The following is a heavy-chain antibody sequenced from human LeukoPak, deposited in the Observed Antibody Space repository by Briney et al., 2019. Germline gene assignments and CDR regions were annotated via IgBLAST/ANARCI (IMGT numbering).Heavy chain of an antibody. CDR2: ISYDGSTK. V-gene: IGHV3-30-3*01. J-gene: IGHJ4*02. CDR3: AREPGGSYPPRFDY. D-gene: IGHD1-26*01. Sequence: GGSLRLSCAASGFTFSSYAMHWVRQAPGKGLEWVAVISYDGSTKYYADSVKGRFTISRDNSKNTLYLQMNSLRAEDTAVYYCAREPGGSYPPRFDYWGQGTLVTVSS. CDR1: GFTFSSYA.